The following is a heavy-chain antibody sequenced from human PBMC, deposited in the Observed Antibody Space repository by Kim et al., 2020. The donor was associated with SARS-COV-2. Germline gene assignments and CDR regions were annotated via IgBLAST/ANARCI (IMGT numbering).Heavy chain of an antibody. V-gene: IGHV1-3*01. CDR3: ARGGGYYGSGSYGFY. D-gene: IGHD3-10*01. CDR1: GYTFTSYA. J-gene: IGHJ4*02. CDR2: INAGNGNT. Sequence: ASVKVSCKASGYTFTSYAMHWVRQAPGQRLEWMGWINAGNGNTKYSQKFQGRVTITRDTSASTAYMELSSLRSEDTAVYYCARGGGYYGSGSYGFYWGQGTLVTVSS.